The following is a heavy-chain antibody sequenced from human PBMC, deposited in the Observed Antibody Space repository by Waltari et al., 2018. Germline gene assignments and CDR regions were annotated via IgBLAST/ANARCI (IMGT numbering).Heavy chain of an antibody. D-gene: IGHD3-22*01. J-gene: IGHJ4*02. CDR1: GGSISSSSYY. V-gene: IGHV4-39*01. CDR3: ARQANYYDSSGYPLIDY. CDR2: FYYIGVT. Sequence: QLQLQESGPGLVKPSETLSLTCTVSGGSISSSSYYWGWIRQPPGKGLEWVVGFYYIGVTNYDPYLKSRVTISVDTSKNQFSLKLSSVTAADTAVYYCARQANYYDSSGYPLIDYWGQGTLVTVSS.